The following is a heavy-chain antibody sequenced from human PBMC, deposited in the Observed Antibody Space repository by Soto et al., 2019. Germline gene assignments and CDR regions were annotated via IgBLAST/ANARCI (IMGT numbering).Heavy chain of an antibody. D-gene: IGHD6-19*01. V-gene: IGHV1-3*05. J-gene: IGHJ4*02. CDR1: GYTFTSYA. CDR3: ARVSGWYHLDY. CDR2: INGGIGNT. Sequence: QVQLVQSGAEEKKPGASVKVSCKASGYTFTSYAMHWVRQAPGQRLEWMGWINGGIGNTKYSQKFQGRVTITRDTSASTAYMELSSLRSEDTAVYYCARVSGWYHLDYWGQGTLVTVSS.